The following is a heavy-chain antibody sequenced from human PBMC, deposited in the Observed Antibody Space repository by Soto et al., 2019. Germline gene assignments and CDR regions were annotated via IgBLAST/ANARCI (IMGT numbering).Heavy chain of an antibody. J-gene: IGHJ4*02. CDR3: ASSIQYYDYVWGSYNRYYFDY. D-gene: IGHD3-16*01. CDR2: IYYSGST. Sequence: SETLSLTCTVSGGSISSYYWSWIRQPPGKGLEWIGYIYYSGSTNYNPSLKSRVTISVDTSKNQFSLKLSSVTAADTAVYYCASSIQYYDYVWGSYNRYYFDYWGQGTLVTVSS. V-gene: IGHV4-59*01. CDR1: GGSISSYY.